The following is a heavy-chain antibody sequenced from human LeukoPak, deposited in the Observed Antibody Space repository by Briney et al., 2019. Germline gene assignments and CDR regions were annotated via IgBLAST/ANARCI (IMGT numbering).Heavy chain of an antibody. V-gene: IGHV3-49*03. J-gene: IGHJ4*02. D-gene: IGHD4-17*01. CDR1: GFTFGDYA. Sequence: GRSLRLSCTASGFTFGDYAMSWFRQAPGKGLEWVGFIRSKAYGGTTGYAASVKGRFTISRDDSKSIAYLQMNSLKTEDTAVYYCTRDALTTVTTEFDYWGQGTLVTVSS. CDR2: IRSKAYGGTT. CDR3: TRDALTTVTTEFDY.